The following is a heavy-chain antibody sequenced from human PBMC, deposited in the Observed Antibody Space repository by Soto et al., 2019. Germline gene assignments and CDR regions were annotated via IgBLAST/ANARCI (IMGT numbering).Heavy chain of an antibody. Sequence: PGGSLRLSCAASGFTFSSYEMNWVRQAPGKGLEWVSYISSSGSTIYYADSVKGRFTISRDNAKNSLYLQMNSLRAEDTAVYYCASLTTVDPYYYGMDVWGQGTTVTVSS. J-gene: IGHJ6*02. CDR1: GFTFSSYE. D-gene: IGHD4-17*01. CDR3: ASLTTVDPYYYGMDV. V-gene: IGHV3-48*03. CDR2: ISSSGSTI.